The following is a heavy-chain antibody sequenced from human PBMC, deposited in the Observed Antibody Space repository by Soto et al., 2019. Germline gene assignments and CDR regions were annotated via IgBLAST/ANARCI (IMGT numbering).Heavy chain of an antibody. D-gene: IGHD2-2*01. CDR3: ARSGEYQLLAGNWFDP. CDR1: GGSISSGGYS. Sequence: PSETLSLTCAVSGGSISSGGYSWSWIRQPPGKGLEWTGYIYHSGSTYYNPSLKSRVTISVDRSKNQFSLKLSSVTAADTAVYYCARSGEYQLLAGNWFDPWGQGTLVTVPQ. V-gene: IGHV4-30-2*01. CDR2: IYHSGST. J-gene: IGHJ5*02.